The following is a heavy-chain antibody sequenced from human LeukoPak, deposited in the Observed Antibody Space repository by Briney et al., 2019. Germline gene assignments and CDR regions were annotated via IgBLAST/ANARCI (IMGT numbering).Heavy chain of an antibody. CDR2: IIPILGIA. Sequence: SVTVFCKASGGTFSSYAISWVRQAPGQGLEWMGRIIPILGIANYAQKFQGRVTITADKSTSTAYMELSSLRSEDTAVYYCASGYGPLWRVTTVTMGLVYWGQGTLVTVSS. D-gene: IGHD4-17*01. CDR3: ASGYGPLWRVTTVTMGLVY. V-gene: IGHV1-69*04. J-gene: IGHJ4*02. CDR1: GGTFSSYA.